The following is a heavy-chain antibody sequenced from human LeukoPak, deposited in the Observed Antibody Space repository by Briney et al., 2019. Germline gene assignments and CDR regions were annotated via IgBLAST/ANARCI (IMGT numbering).Heavy chain of an antibody. CDR2: IYHSGTT. J-gene: IGHJ5*02. V-gene: IGHV4-4*02. Sequence: SGTLSLTCAVSGGSISSSNWWTWVRQPPGKGLEWIGEIYHSGTTNYNPSLESRVTISVDTSKNQFSLKVTSVTAADTAVYYCARVGISNYLKNWLDPWGQGTLVTVSS. D-gene: IGHD1-7*01. CDR3: ARVGISNYLKNWLDP. CDR1: GGSISSSNW.